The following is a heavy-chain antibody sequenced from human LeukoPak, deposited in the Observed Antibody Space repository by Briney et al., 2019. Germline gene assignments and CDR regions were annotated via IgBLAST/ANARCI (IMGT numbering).Heavy chain of an antibody. D-gene: IGHD3-10*01. CDR3: ARRITMVRGVTRVYYFDY. CDR2: IYPGDSDT. V-gene: IGHV5-51*01. Sequence: GESLKISCKGSGYSFTSYWIGWVRQMPGKGLEWMGIIYPGDSDTRYSPSFQGQVTISADKSISTAHLQWSSLKASDTAMYYCARRITMVRGVTRVYYFDYWGQGTLVTVSS. CDR1: GYSFTSYW. J-gene: IGHJ4*02.